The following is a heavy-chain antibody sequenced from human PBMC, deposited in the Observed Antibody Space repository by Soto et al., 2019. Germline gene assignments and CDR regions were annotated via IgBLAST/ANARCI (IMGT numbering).Heavy chain of an antibody. CDR3: ARDPAGLTIFGVVSMDV. CDR2: ISAYNGNT. Sequence: ASVKVSCKASGYTFTSYGISWVRQVPGQGLEWMGWISAYNGNTNYAQKLQGRVTMTTDTSTSTAYMELRSLRSDDTAVYYCARDPAGLTIFGVVSMDVWGQGTTVTVSS. CDR1: GYTFTSYG. V-gene: IGHV1-18*04. D-gene: IGHD3-3*01. J-gene: IGHJ6*02.